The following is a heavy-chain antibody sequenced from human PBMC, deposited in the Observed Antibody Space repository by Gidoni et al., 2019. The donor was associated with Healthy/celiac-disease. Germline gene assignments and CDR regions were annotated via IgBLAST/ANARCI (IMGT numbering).Heavy chain of an antibody. CDR1: GFPFSSYG. V-gene: IGHV3-33*01. Sequence: QVQLVASGGGVVQPGRSLRLSCAASGFPFSSYGRHWVRQAPGKGLEWVAVIWYDGSNKYYADSVKGRFTISRDNSKNTLYLQMNSLRAEDTAVYYCARVDCSGGSCYPIYGMDVWGQGTTVTVSS. J-gene: IGHJ6*02. D-gene: IGHD2-15*01. CDR2: IWYDGSNK. CDR3: ARVDCSGGSCYPIYGMDV.